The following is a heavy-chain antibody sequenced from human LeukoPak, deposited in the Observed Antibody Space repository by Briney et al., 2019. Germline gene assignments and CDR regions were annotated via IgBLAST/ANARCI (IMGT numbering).Heavy chain of an antibody. CDR1: GYTFTGYY. J-gene: IGHJ6*02. V-gene: IGHV1-2*02. CDR2: INPNSGGT. CDR3: ARDLDFWSGYEYYYYGMDV. D-gene: IGHD3-3*01. Sequence: GASVKVSCKASGYTFTGYYMHWVRQAPGRGLEWMGWINPNSGGTNYAQKFQGRVTMTRDTSISTAYMELSRLRSDDTAVYYCARDLDFWSGYEYYYYGMDVWGQGTTVTVSS.